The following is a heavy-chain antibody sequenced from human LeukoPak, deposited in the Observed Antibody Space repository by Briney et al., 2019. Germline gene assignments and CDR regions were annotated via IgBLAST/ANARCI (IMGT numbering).Heavy chain of an antibody. V-gene: IGHV3-21*01. CDR2: ISSSNSYI. D-gene: IGHD2-2*01. CDR3: VRDSSSSLFYIDWFDP. Sequence: PGGSLRLSCAASGFTFSSYSMNWVRQAPGKGLEWVSSISSSNSYIYYADSIKGRFIISRDNAKNSLYLQMNSLRAEDTAVYYCVRDSSSSLFYIDWFDPWGQGTLVTVSS. J-gene: IGHJ5*02. CDR1: GFTFSSYS.